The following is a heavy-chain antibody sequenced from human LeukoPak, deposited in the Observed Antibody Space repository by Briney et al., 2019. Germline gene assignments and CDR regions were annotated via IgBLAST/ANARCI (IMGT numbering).Heavy chain of an antibody. J-gene: IGHJ4*02. CDR2: INPSGGRT. Sequence: ASVKVSCKASGYTFTIYYMHWVRQAPGQGLEWMGIINPSGGRTGYAQRFQGRVTMAGDTSTSTVYMDLSGLRSEDTAVYYCARGYDSSGYPLLDYWGQGTLVTVSS. CDR1: GYTFTIYY. CDR3: ARGYDSSGYPLLDY. D-gene: IGHD3-22*01. V-gene: IGHV1-46*01.